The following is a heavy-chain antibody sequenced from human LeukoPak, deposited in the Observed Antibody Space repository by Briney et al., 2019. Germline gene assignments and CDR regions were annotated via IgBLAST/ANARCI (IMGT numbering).Heavy chain of an antibody. V-gene: IGHV4-39*01. CDR3: ARLADGHKNSPWFDP. CDR2: IYYSGST. D-gene: IGHD5-24*01. Sequence: SATLSLSCTVSGGSISSSSYYWGWTRPPPGKGLEWIGSIYYSGSTYYNPSLKSRVTISVDTSKNQFSLKLSSVTAADTAVYYCARLADGHKNSPWFDPWGQGTLVTVSS. CDR1: GGSISSSSYY. J-gene: IGHJ5*02.